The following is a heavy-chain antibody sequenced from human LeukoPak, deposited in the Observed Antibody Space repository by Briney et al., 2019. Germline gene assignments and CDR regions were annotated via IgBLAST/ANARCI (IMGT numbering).Heavy chain of an antibody. CDR3: ARTFDAFDI. CDR2: INPSGGST. J-gene: IGHJ3*02. V-gene: IGHV1-46*01. Sequence: ASVKVSCKASGYTFTSYYMHWVRQAPGQGLEWMGIINPSGGSTSYAQKFQGRVTITRNTSISTAYMELSSLRSEDTAVYYCARTFDAFDIWGQGTMVTVSS. CDR1: GYTFTSYY.